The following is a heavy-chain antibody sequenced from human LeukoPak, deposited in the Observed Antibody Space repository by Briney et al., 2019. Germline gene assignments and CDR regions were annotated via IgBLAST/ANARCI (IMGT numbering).Heavy chain of an antibody. V-gene: IGHV3-30*18. CDR3: AKGAKDIVATIPEY. CDR1: GFTFSSYG. Sequence: GGSLRLSCAASGFTFSSYGMHWVRQAPGKGLEWVAVISYDGSNKYYADSVKGRFTISRDNSKNTLYLQMNSLRAEDTAVYYCAKGAKDIVATIPEYWGQGTLVTVSS. CDR2: ISYDGSNK. J-gene: IGHJ4*02. D-gene: IGHD5-12*01.